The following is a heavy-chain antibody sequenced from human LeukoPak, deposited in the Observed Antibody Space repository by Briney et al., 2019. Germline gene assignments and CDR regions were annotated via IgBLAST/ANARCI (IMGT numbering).Heavy chain of an antibody. CDR3: ARELRVAVAGYFDY. V-gene: IGHV3-74*01. J-gene: IGHJ4*02. CDR1: GFTFSSYW. D-gene: IGHD6-19*01. CDR2: INSDGSST. Sequence: GGSLRLSCEASGFTFSSYWMHRVRQAPGKGLVWVSRINSDGSSTSYADSVKGRFTISRDNAKNTLYLQMNSLRAEDTAVYYCARELRVAVAGYFDYWGQGTLVTVSS.